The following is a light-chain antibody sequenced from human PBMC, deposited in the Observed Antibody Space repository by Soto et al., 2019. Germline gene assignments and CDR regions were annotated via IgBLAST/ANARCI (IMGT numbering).Light chain of an antibody. CDR2: GAS. Sequence: EIVMTQSPATLSVSPGERATISCRASQSVSSNLAWYQQKLGRAPRLLISGASRRATGIPDRFSGSGSGTDFTLTITSLEPEDFAVYYCQQYGTSPRTFGQGTRLEIK. CDR1: QSVSSN. CDR3: QQYGTSPRT. V-gene: IGKV3-20*01. J-gene: IGKJ5*01.